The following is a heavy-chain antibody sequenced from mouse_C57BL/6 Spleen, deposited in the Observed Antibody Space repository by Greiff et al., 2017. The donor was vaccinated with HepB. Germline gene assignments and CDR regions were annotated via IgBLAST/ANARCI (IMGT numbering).Heavy chain of an antibody. D-gene: IGHD2-12*01. CDR2: ISDGGSYT. Sequence: EVQVVESGGGLVKPGGSLKLSCAASGFTFSSYAMSWVRQTPEKRLEWVATISDGGSYTYYPDNVKGRFTISRDNAKNNLYLQMSHLKSEDTAMYYCARDGGLLSWFAYWGQGTLVTVSA. CDR1: GFTFSSYA. V-gene: IGHV5-4*01. J-gene: IGHJ3*01. CDR3: ARDGGLLSWFAY.